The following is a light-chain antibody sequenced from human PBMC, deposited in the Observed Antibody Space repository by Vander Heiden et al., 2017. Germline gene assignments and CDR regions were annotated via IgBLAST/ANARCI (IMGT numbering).Light chain of an antibody. CDR1: SSDVGSDNL. J-gene: IGLJ1*01. CDR3: CSYAGSSHYV. Sequence: GPSITISCTGTSSDVGSDNLVSWSQQHPGKAPTLKIHEVSKRPSAFSYRFSGSKSGNTASLTISGLQAEDEADYYCCSYAGSSHYVFGTGTKVTVL. CDR2: EVS. V-gene: IGLV2-23*02.